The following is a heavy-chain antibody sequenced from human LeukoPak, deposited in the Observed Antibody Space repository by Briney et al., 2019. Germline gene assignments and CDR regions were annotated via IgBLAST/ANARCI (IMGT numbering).Heavy chain of an antibody. Sequence: VASVKVSCKASGGTFSSYAISWVRQAPGQGLEWMGGIIPIFGTANYAQKFRGRVTITADESTSTAYMELSSLRSEDTAVYYCARDRTAMVPQFDPWGQGTLVTVSS. CDR1: GGTFSSYA. V-gene: IGHV1-69*13. D-gene: IGHD5-18*01. CDR3: ARDRTAMVPQFDP. J-gene: IGHJ5*02. CDR2: IIPIFGTA.